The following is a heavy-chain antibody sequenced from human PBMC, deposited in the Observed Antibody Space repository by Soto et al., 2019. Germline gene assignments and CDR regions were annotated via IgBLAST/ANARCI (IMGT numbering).Heavy chain of an antibody. J-gene: IGHJ4*02. Sequence: QVQLVQSGAEVKKPGSSVKVSCKASGGTFSNSAVVWVRQTPAQGLEWMGGIIPVFGRANYAQKFQGRVTITADESTTTAYMEVSSLRSEDTAVYYCAKKVRYVDWVFDSWGQGTLVTVSS. CDR1: GGTFSNSA. V-gene: IGHV1-69*01. CDR2: IIPVFGRA. D-gene: IGHD3-9*01. CDR3: AKKVRYVDWVFDS.